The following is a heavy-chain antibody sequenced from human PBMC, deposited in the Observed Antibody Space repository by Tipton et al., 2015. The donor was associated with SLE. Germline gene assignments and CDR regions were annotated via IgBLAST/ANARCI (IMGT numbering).Heavy chain of an antibody. CDR1: GFTFSSYA. V-gene: IGHV3-30-3*01. J-gene: IGHJ3*02. CDR3: ARARAEIVGARGRDAFDI. D-gene: IGHD1-26*01. Sequence: RSLRLSCAASGFTFSSYAMHWVRQAPGRGLEWVAVISYDGSNKYYADSVKGRFTISRDNSKNTLYLQMNSLRAEDTAVYYCARARAEIVGARGRDAFDIWGQGTMVXVSS. CDR2: ISYDGSNK.